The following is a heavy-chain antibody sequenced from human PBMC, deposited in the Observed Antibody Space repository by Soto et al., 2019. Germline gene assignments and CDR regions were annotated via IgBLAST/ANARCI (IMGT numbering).Heavy chain of an antibody. CDR3: TKRSGGFSEFDY. CDR2: IDYSGSYT. Sequence: GGSLRLSCAASGFSFGSSAMNWVRQPPGKGLEWVSSIDYSGSYTFYAASVRGRFSISRDNSQNMVYLEMNSLRADDTAVYYCTKRSGGFSEFDYWGQGAQVTVSS. V-gene: IGHV3-23*01. J-gene: IGHJ4*02. CDR1: GFSFGSSA. D-gene: IGHD5-12*01.